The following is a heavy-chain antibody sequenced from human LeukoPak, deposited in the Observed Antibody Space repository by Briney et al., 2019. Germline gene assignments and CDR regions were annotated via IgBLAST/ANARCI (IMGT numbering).Heavy chain of an antibody. Sequence: SVKVSCKASGGTFSSYAISWVRQAPGQGLEWMGGIIPIFGTANYAQKFQGRVTITADESTSTAYMELSSLRSEDTAVYYCASHTYSSSSRFDYWGQGALVTVSS. CDR2: IIPIFGTA. CDR1: GGTFSSYA. CDR3: ASHTYSSSSRFDY. J-gene: IGHJ4*02. V-gene: IGHV1-69*01. D-gene: IGHD6-6*01.